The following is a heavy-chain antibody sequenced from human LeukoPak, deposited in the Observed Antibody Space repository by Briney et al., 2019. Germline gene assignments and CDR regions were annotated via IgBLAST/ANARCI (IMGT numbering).Heavy chain of an antibody. J-gene: IGHJ3*02. CDR3: ARAYGSGSPNDAFDI. CDR2: INPNSGGT. V-gene: IGHV1-2*02. CDR1: GYTFTGYY. D-gene: IGHD3-10*01. Sequence: ASVKVSCKASGYTFTGYYMHWVRQAPGQGLEWMGWINPNSGGTNYAQKFQGRVTMTRDTSISTAYMELSRLRSDDTAVYYCARAYGSGSPNDAFDIWGQGTMVTVYS.